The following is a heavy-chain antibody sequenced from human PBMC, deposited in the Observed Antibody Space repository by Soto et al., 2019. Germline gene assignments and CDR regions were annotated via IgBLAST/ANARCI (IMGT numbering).Heavy chain of an antibody. CDR1: GDSINNYY. CDR3: ARIGVAASGGYWFDP. CDR2: IYYSGST. J-gene: IGHJ5*02. Sequence: SETLSLTCTVSGDSINNYYWSWTRQHPGKGLEWIGYIYYSGSTYYSPSLKSRVTISVDTSKNQFSLKLNSVTAADTAVYFCARIGVAASGGYWFDPWGQGTLVTVSS. D-gene: IGHD2-15*01. V-gene: IGHV4-59*06.